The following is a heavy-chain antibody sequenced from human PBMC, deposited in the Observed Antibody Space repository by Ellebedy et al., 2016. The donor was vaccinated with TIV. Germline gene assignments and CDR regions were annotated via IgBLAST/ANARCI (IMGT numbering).Heavy chain of an antibody. J-gene: IGHJ4*02. CDR1: GYTFTSYA. Sequence: AASVKVSCKASGYTFTSYAMHWVRQAPGQRLEWMGWINAGNGNTKYSQKFQGRVTITRDTSASIAYMELSSLRSEDTAVYYCARGVYAMGNFDYWGQGTLVTVSS. D-gene: IGHD2-8*01. V-gene: IGHV1-3*01. CDR2: INAGNGNT. CDR3: ARGVYAMGNFDY.